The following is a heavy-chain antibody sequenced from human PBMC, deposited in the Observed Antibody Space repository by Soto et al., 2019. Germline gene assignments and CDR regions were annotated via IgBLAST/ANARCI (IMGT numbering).Heavy chain of an antibody. Sequence: QITLKESGPTLVKPTQTLTLTCTFSGFSLSTSGVGVGWIRQPPGKALEWLALIYWDDDKRYSPSLKSRLTNTKDTSKNQVVLTITNLDPVDTATYYCALRPGYPHYYGMDAWGQGTTVTVSS. CDR3: ALRPGYPHYYGMDA. D-gene: IGHD5-18*01. CDR1: GFSLSTSGVG. CDR2: IYWDDDK. V-gene: IGHV2-5*02. J-gene: IGHJ6*02.